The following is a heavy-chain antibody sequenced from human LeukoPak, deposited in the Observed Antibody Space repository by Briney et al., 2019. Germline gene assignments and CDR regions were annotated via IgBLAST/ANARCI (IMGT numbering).Heavy chain of an antibody. Sequence: SETLSLTCTVSGGSISSSSYYWGWIRQPPGKGLEWIGSIYYSGSTYHNPSLKSRVTLSVDTSKHQFCLKLSSVTAADTAVSFSATSVGPWGQGTLVTVSS. CDR2: IYYSGST. CDR3: ATSVGP. V-gene: IGHV4-39*07. CDR1: GGSISSSSYY. J-gene: IGHJ5*02.